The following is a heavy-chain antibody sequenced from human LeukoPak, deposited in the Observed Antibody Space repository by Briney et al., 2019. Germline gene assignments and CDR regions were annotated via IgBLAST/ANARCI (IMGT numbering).Heavy chain of an antibody. D-gene: IGHD4-17*01. J-gene: IGHJ3*02. CDR3: ARKATVTPFDAFDI. CDR2: IYSGGST. Sequence: GGSLRLSCAASGFTFSSYWMHWVRQAPGKGLEWVSVIYSGGSTYYADSVKGRFTISRDNSKNTLYLQMNSLRAEDTAVYYCARKATVTPFDAFDIWGQGTMVTVSS. V-gene: IGHV3-66*01. CDR1: GFTFSSYW.